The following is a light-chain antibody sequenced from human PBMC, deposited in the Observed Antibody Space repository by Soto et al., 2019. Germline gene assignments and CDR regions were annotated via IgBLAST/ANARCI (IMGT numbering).Light chain of an antibody. CDR2: DVS. CDR1: ISDVGGYKY. J-gene: IGLJ1*01. CDR3: SSYTSSSSYV. Sequence: QSVLTQPASVSGSPGQSIAISCTGTISDVGGYKYVSWYQQHPGKAPKLLIYDVSNRPSGVSDRFSGSKSGNTASLTISGLQSEDEADYYCSSYTSSSSYVFGTGTKVTAL. V-gene: IGLV2-14*01.